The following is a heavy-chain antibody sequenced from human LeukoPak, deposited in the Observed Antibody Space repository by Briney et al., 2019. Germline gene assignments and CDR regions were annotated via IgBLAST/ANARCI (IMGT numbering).Heavy chain of an antibody. J-gene: IGHJ2*01. CDR1: GLTVSSNY. V-gene: IGHV3-53*01. Sequence: GGSLRLSCAASGLTVSSNYMSWVRQAPGKGLEWVSVIYSGGNTFYADFVKGRFTISRDNSKNTLYLQMNSLSAEDTAVYYCARAPNNTDYSAGYWYFDLWGRGSLVTVSS. CDR2: IYSGGNT. D-gene: IGHD3-16*01. CDR3: ARAPNNTDYSAGYWYFDL.